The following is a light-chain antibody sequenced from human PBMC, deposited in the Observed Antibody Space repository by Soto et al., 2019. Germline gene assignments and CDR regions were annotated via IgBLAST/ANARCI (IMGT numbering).Light chain of an antibody. J-gene: IGKJ4*01. Sequence: EIVLTQSPGTLSLSPGERATLSCRASQSVTSSYLAWYQQKTGQAPRLLIYGASSRATGIPDRFSGSVSGTDFTLTISRLETEDFAVYYCHQYVGSPLTFGGGTKVEIK. CDR1: QSVTSSY. CDR3: HQYVGSPLT. V-gene: IGKV3-20*01. CDR2: GAS.